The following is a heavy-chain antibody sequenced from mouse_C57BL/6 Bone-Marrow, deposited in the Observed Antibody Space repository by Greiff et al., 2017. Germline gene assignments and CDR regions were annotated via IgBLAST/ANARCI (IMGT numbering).Heavy chain of an antibody. CDR3: ARRALLRSYWYFDV. CDR1: GYTFTSYG. CDR2: IYPRSGNT. D-gene: IGHD1-1*01. V-gene: IGHV1-81*01. Sequence: QVQLQQSGAELARPGASVKLSCKASGYTFTSYGISWVKQRTGQGLEWIGEIYPRSGNTYYNEKFKGKATLTADKSSSTAYMDLRSLTSEDSAVYFCARRALLRSYWYFDVWGTGTTVTVSS. J-gene: IGHJ1*03.